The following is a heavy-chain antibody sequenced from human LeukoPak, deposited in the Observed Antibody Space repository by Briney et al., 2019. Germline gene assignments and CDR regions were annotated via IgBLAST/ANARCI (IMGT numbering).Heavy chain of an antibody. CDR1: GFTFSSYE. CDR2: ISSSGSTI. J-gene: IGHJ6*04. V-gene: IGHV3-48*03. Sequence: GSLRLSCAASGFTFSSYEMNWVRQAPGKGLEWVSYISSSGSTIYYADSVKGRFTISRDNAKNSLYLQTNSLRAEDTAVYYCARDPSNYDILTGAYYYYYGMDVWGKGTTVTVSS. D-gene: IGHD3-9*01. CDR3: ARDPSNYDILTGAYYYYYGMDV.